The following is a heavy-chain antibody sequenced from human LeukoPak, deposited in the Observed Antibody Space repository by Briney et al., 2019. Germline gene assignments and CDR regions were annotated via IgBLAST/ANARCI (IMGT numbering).Heavy chain of an antibody. CDR1: GFTFSSYA. Sequence: GGSLRLCCAASGFTFSSYAMHWVRQAPGKGLEWVAVISYDGSNKYYADSVKGRFTISRDNSKNTLYLQMNSLRAEDTAVYYCARDFFRRLEMATILPDYWGQGTLVTVSS. CDR2: ISYDGSNK. CDR3: ARDFFRRLEMATILPDY. V-gene: IGHV3-30-3*01. J-gene: IGHJ4*02. D-gene: IGHD5-24*01.